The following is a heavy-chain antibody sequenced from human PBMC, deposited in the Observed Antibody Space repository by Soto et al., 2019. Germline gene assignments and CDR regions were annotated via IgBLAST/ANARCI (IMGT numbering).Heavy chain of an antibody. D-gene: IGHD2-15*01. CDR2: INPNSGGT. CDR1: GYTFTGYY. CDR3: AREMSDRSGGTYYYYGMDV. Sequence: ASVKVSCKASGYTFTGYYMHWVRQAPGQGLEWMGWINPNSGGTNYAQKFQGWVTMTRDTSISTAYMELSRLSSDDTAVYYCAREMSDRSGGTYYYYGMDVWGQGTTVTVSS. V-gene: IGHV1-2*04. J-gene: IGHJ6*02.